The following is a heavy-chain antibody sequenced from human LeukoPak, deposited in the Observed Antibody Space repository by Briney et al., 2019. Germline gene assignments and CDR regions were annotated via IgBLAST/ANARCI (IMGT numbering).Heavy chain of an antibody. J-gene: IGHJ4*02. CDR2: IYPGDSDT. D-gene: IGHD3-10*01. Sequence: GESLKISCKGSGYSFSSYWIGWVRQMPGKGPEWMGVIYPGDSDTRYSPSFQGQVTISADTSISTAYLQWSSLKASDSAMYYCARQYGRPYDYWGQGTLVSVSS. V-gene: IGHV5-51*01. CDR3: ARQYGRPYDY. CDR1: GYSFSSYW.